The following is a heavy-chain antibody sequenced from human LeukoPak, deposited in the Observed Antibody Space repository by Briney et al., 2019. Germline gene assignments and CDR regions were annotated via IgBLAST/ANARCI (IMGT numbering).Heavy chain of an antibody. D-gene: IGHD5-18*01. CDR3: ARDLYGYSYGYGYAFDI. CDR2: INPNSGGT. V-gene: IGHV1-2*02. J-gene: IGHJ3*02. CDR1: GYTFTGYY. Sequence: ASVKVSCKASGYTFTGYYMHWVRQAPGQGLEWMGWINPNSGGTNYAQKLQGRVTMTRDTSISTAYIELSRLRSDDTAVYYCARDLYGYSYGYGYAFDIWGQGTMVTVSS.